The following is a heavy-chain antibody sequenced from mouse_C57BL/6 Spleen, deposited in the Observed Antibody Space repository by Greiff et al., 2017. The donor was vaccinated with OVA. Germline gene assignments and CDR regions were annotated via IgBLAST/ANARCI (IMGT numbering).Heavy chain of an antibody. Sequence: QVQLQQPGAELVRPGSSVKLSCKASGYTFTSYWMDWVKQRPGRGLEWIGNIYPSDSETHYNQKFKDKATLTVDKSSSTAYMHLSSLTSEDSAVYYCAIKITTVVARYFDVWGTGTTVTVSS. CDR1: GYTFTSYW. D-gene: IGHD1-1*01. J-gene: IGHJ1*03. CDR2: IYPSDSET. V-gene: IGHV1-61*01. CDR3: AIKITTVVARYFDV.